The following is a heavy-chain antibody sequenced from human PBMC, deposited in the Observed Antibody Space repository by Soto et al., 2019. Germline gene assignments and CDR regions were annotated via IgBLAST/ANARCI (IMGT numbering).Heavy chain of an antibody. D-gene: IGHD5-18*01. V-gene: IGHV3-30*18. Sequence: PVGSLRLSCAASGFPFGDFGIHWVRQAPGKGLEWVSVISYDGTQKYYADSVKGRFTISRDNSRNTLYLQMSSLRAEDTALYYCAKASYGDVGLYFLEYWGQGTLVTVSS. CDR2: ISYDGTQK. CDR1: GFPFGDFG. CDR3: AKASYGDVGLYFLEY. J-gene: IGHJ4*02.